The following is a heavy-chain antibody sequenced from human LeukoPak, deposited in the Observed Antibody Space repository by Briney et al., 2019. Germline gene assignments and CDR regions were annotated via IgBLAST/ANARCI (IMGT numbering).Heavy chain of an antibody. CDR3: ASEAPLWRSGTPREAFDI. V-gene: IGHV3-30*04. CDR2: ISYDGSNK. J-gene: IGHJ3*02. Sequence: GGSLRLSCAASGFTFSSHAMHWVRQAPGKGLEWVAVISYDGSNKYYADSVKGRFTISRDNSKNTLYLQMNSLRAEDTAVYYCASEAPLWRSGTPREAFDIWGQGTMVIVSS. CDR1: GFTFSSHA. D-gene: IGHD3-3*01.